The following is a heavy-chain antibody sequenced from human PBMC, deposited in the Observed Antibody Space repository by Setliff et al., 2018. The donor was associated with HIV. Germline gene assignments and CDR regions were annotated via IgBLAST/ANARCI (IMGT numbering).Heavy chain of an antibody. CDR1: GYTFPHAW. CDR3: TRRRRAPGSEDLEAY. Sequence: GESLKISCKGSGYTFPHAWIGWVRQMPGKGLEWMGIIYLSDSDTRYSRSFQGQVTISVDQSITTAYLQWSSLKASDTAMYYCTRRRRAPGSEDLEAYWGQGTLVTVSS. J-gene: IGHJ4*02. V-gene: IGHV5-51*01. D-gene: IGHD1-26*01. CDR2: IYLSDSDT.